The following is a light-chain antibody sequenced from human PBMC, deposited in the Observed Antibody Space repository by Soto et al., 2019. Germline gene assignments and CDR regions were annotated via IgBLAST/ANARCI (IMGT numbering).Light chain of an antibody. CDR3: LLYYGGQLGV. J-gene: IGLJ2*01. CDR2: STN. CDR1: TGAVTSGNY. Sequence: QTVVTQEPSLTVSPGGTVTLTCATSTGAVTSGNYPNWFQQKPGQAPRALIYSTNHKYSWTPARFSGSLLGGKAALTLSGVQPEDEADYYCLLYYGGQLGVFGGGTKLTVL. V-gene: IGLV7-43*01.